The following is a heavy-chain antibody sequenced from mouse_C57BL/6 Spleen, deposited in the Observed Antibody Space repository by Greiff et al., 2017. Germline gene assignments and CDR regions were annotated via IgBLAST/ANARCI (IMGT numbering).Heavy chain of an antibody. CDR2: IYPGDGDT. Sequence: VQLQQSGAELVKPGASVKISCKASGYAFSSYWMNWVKQRPGKGLEWIGQIYPGDGDTNYNGKFKGKATLTADKSSSTAYMQLSSLTAEDSAVYFCARGTGVYAMDYWGQGTSVTVSS. CDR1: GYAFSSYW. V-gene: IGHV1-80*01. J-gene: IGHJ4*01. CDR3: ARGTGVYAMDY. D-gene: IGHD3-3*01.